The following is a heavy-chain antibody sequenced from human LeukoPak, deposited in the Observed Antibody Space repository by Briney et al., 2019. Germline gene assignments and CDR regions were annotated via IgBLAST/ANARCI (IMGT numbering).Heavy chain of an antibody. CDR2: ITPETGGT. CDR1: GYIFTGHF. V-gene: IGHV1-2*02. CDR3: AREERESGGMDV. D-gene: IGHD1-26*01. Sequence: GASVKVSCKASGYIFTGHFIHWLRQAPGQGLEWMGWITPETGGTNYARKFEGRVTMTRDTSITTAYLELSRVRYDDTAVYYCAREERESGGMDVWGQGTTVTVSS. J-gene: IGHJ6*02.